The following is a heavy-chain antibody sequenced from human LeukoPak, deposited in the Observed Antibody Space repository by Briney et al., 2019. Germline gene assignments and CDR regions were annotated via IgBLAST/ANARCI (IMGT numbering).Heavy chain of an antibody. CDR1: GGSISSGGYS. V-gene: IGHV4-30-2*01. D-gene: IGHD1-26*01. CDR2: IYHSGST. CDR3: ARVLATRVDY. J-gene: IGHJ4*02. Sequence: SETLSLTCAVSGGSISSGGYSWSWIRQPPGKGLEWIGYIYHSGSTYYNPSLKSRVTISVDRSKNQFSLKLSSVTAADTAVYYCARVLATRVDYWGQGTLVTVSS.